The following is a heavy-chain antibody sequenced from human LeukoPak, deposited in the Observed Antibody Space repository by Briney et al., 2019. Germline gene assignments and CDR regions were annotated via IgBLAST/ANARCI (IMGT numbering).Heavy chain of an antibody. CDR2: ISSSTGST. V-gene: IGHV3-23*01. Sequence: PGGSLRLSCAASGFAFSNYAMNWVRQAPGKGLEWVSVISSSTGSTFCADSVRGRFTISRDNSKNTLYLQMDSLRAEDTAVYYCAKETVVVVAATPDAFDIWGQGTMVTVSS. J-gene: IGHJ3*02. CDR1: GFAFSNYA. CDR3: AKETVVVVAATPDAFDI. D-gene: IGHD2-15*01.